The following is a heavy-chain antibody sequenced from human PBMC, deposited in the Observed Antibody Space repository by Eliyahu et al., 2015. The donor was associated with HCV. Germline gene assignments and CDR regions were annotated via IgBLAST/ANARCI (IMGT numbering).Heavy chain of an antibody. CDR3: ARSGSHGMDA. Sequence: QVQLQESGPGLVKPSQTLSLAXIXSXDSIRSSGHYWTWNRQSPGKGLEWIGYMYDSGKTIYNPSLKSRISISVDTSKNEFYLKLTSVTAADTAVYYCARSGSHGMDAWGQGTTVTVSS. CDR2: MYDSGKT. V-gene: IGHV4-31*03. J-gene: IGHJ6*02. CDR1: XDSIRSSGHY. D-gene: IGHD5-12*01.